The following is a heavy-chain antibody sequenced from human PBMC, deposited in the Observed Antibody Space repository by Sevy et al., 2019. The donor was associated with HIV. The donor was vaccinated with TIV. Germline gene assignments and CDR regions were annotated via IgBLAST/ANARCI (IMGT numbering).Heavy chain of an antibody. Sequence: GVSLRLSCAASGFTFNKYSMSWVRQPLGKGLEWVSTLSFGCGEINYADSVKGRFTISRDNSKSSVYLQMNNLRPEDTAVYYCAREGCTKPHDYWGQGTLVTVSS. CDR1: GFTFNKYS. CDR3: AREGCTKPHDY. CDR2: LSFGCGEI. D-gene: IGHD2-8*01. V-gene: IGHV3-23*01. J-gene: IGHJ4*02.